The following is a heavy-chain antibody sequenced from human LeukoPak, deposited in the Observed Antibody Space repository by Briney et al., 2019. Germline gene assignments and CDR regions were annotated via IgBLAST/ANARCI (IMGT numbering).Heavy chain of an antibody. J-gene: IGHJ6*02. D-gene: IGHD3-3*01. CDR1: GGSFSGYY. CDR2: INHSGST. CDR3: ARGRITIFGVVHYYYYGMDV. V-gene: IGHV4-34*01. Sequence: PSETLSLTCAVYGGSFSGYYWSWIRQPPGKGLEWIGEINHSGSTNYNPSLKSRVTISVDTSKNQFSLKLSSVTAADTAVYYCARGRITIFGVVHYYYYGMDVWGQGTTVTVSS.